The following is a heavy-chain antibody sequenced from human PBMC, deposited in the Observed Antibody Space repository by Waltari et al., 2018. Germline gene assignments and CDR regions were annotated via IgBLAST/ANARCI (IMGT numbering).Heavy chain of an antibody. J-gene: IGHJ6*02. CDR3: ARDPINPAEYYYYGMDV. CDR2: IIPLLGIA. Sequence: QVQLVQSGAEVKKPGSSVKVSCKASGGTFSSYTISWVRQAPGQGLEWMGRIIPLLGIANYAKKFQGRVTITADKSTSTAYMELSSLRSEDTAVYYCARDPINPAEYYYYGMDVWGQGTTVTVSS. CDR1: GGTFSSYT. V-gene: IGHV1-69*08.